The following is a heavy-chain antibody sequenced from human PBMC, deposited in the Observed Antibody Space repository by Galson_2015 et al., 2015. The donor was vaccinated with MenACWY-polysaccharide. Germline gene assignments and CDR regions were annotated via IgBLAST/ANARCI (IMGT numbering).Heavy chain of an antibody. CDR2: IFPDNSDP. J-gene: IGHJ4*02. D-gene: IGHD6-6*01. V-gene: IGHV5-51*03. CDR1: GYIFNNYW. CDR3: ARLRGLGCQFYCDF. Sequence: QSGAEVKKPGESLKISCKASGYIFNNYWIGWVRQMPDKGLEWMGRIFPDNSDPRYSPSFQGQVTVSVDKSTSSAYLHLSGLKASVTGMYYCARLRGLGCQFYCDFWGQGSLATVSS.